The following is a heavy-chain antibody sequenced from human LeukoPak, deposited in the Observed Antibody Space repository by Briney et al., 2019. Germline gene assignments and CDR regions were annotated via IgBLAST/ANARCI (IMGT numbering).Heavy chain of an antibody. V-gene: IGHV4-39*07. Sequence: PSETLSLTCTVSGGSISSSSYYWGWIRQPPGKGLEWIGSIYYSGSTYYNPSLKSRVTISVDTSKNQFSLKLSSVTAADTAVYYCAREVGATFLDYWGQGTLVTVSS. CDR1: GGSISSSSYY. CDR2: IYYSGST. CDR3: AREVGATFLDY. D-gene: IGHD1-26*01. J-gene: IGHJ4*02.